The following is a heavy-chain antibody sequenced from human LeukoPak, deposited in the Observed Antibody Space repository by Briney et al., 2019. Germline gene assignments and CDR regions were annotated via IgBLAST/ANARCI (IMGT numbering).Heavy chain of an antibody. D-gene: IGHD6-19*01. CDR2: ISYDGSNK. Sequence: PGRSLRLSCAASGFTLSSYDMHWVRQAPGKGLEWVAVISYDGSNKYYADSVKGRFTISRDNSKNTLYLQMNSLRAEDTAVYYCARDVKSYASGASYFDYWGQGTLVTVSS. J-gene: IGHJ4*02. V-gene: IGHV3-30*03. CDR1: GFTLSSYD. CDR3: ARDVKSYASGASYFDY.